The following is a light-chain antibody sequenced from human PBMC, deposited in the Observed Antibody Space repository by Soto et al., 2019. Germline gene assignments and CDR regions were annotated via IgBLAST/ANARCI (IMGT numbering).Light chain of an antibody. CDR2: DAS. V-gene: IGKV3-11*01. J-gene: IGKJ1*01. CDR1: QSVNNF. CDR3: QQYGSLSWT. Sequence: EILLTQSPAIVSLSPGERATLSCRASQSVNNFFAWYQQKPGQAPRLLIYDASYRAPGIPARFSGSGSGTDFTLTISRLEPEDFAVYHCQQYGSLSWTFGQGTKVDIK.